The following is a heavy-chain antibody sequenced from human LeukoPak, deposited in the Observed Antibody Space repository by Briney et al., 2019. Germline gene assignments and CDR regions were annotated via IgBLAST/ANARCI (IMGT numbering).Heavy chain of an antibody. Sequence: SVKVSCKASGGTFSSYAISWVRQAPGQGIEWMGGIIPIFGTANYAQKFQGRVTITTDESTSTAYLELSSLRSEDTAVYYCARGNVEPKKGPMYYWGQGTLVTVSS. CDR1: GGTFSSYA. CDR3: ARGNVEPKKGPMYY. CDR2: IIPIFGTA. D-gene: IGHD1-1*01. J-gene: IGHJ4*02. V-gene: IGHV1-69*05.